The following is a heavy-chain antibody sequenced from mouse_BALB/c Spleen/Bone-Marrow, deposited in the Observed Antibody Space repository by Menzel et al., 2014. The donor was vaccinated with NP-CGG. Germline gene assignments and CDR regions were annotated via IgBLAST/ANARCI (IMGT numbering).Heavy chain of an antibody. CDR2: IYPGSGNT. CDR1: GYTFTDYY. D-gene: IGHD4-1*01. J-gene: IGHJ3*01. V-gene: IGHV1-84*02. CDR3: ARSGNWCWFAY. Sequence: QVQLQQPGPELVKPGASVKISCKASGYTFTDYYINWVKQKPGQGLEWIGWIYPGSGNTKYNEKFKGKATLTVDTSSSXXXXXXSSLTSEDTAVYFCARSGNWCWFAYWGQGTLVTVSA.